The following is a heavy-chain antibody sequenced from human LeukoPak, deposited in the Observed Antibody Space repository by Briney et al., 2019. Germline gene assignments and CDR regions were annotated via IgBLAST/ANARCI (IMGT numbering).Heavy chain of an antibody. J-gene: IGHJ6*02. Sequence: PGGSLRLSCAASGFTFSSYSMNWVRQAPGEGLEWVSSISSSSSYIYYADSVKGRFTISRDNAKNSLYLQMNSLRAEDTAVYYCARVGYDFWSGTYGMDVWGQGTTVTVSS. CDR3: ARVGYDFWSGTYGMDV. D-gene: IGHD3-3*01. CDR2: ISSSSSYI. CDR1: GFTFSSYS. V-gene: IGHV3-21*01.